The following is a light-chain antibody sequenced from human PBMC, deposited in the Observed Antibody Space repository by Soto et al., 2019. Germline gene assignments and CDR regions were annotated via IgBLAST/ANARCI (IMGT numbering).Light chain of an antibody. CDR2: AAS. V-gene: IGKV1-6*01. Sequence: AIQMTQSPSSLSASVGDRVTITCRASQDIRNDLGWYQQKPGKTPKLLIFAASSLQSGVPSRCSGSGSGTAFTLTISSLHTEDFATYYCLQYFNYPWTFGQGTKVEIE. J-gene: IGKJ1*01. CDR3: LQYFNYPWT. CDR1: QDIRND.